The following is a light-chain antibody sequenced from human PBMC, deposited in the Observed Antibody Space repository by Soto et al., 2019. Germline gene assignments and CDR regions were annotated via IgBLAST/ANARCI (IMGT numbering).Light chain of an antibody. CDR3: QQYGSSGT. V-gene: IGKV3-20*01. J-gene: IGKJ1*01. CDR1: QSVSNNY. CDR2: GAS. Sequence: EIVFTQSPGTLSLSPGERATLSCRASQSVSNNYLAWCQQKPGQAPRLLIYGASNTATGIPDRFSGSWSRTDFTLTISRLEPEDVAVYYYQQYGSSGTFGHGTKVDI.